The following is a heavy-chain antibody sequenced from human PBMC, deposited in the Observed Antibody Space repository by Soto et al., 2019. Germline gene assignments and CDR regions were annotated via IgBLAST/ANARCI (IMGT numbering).Heavy chain of an antibody. CDR3: AKDMFEVVIPDAFDI. D-gene: IGHD3-3*01. J-gene: IGHJ3*02. CDR2: ISGSGGST. CDR1: GFTFSSYA. Sequence: GGSQRLSCAASGFTFSSYAMSWVRQAPGKGLEWVSAISGSGGSTYYADSVKGRFTISRDNSKNTLYLQMNSLRAEDTAVYYCAKDMFEVVIPDAFDIWGQGTMVTVSS. V-gene: IGHV3-23*01.